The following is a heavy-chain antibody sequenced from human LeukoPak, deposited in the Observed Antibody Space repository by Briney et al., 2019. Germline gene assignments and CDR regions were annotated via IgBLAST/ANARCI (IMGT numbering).Heavy chain of an antibody. Sequence: GASVKVSCKASGYTFTGYYMHWVRQAPGQGLEWMERINPNSGGTNYAQKFQGRVTMTRDMSISTAYMELSRLRSDDTAVYYCARSRYYYYMDVWGKGTTVTVSS. J-gene: IGHJ6*03. CDR3: ARSRYYYYMDV. CDR1: GYTFTGYY. V-gene: IGHV1-2*06. CDR2: INPNSGGT.